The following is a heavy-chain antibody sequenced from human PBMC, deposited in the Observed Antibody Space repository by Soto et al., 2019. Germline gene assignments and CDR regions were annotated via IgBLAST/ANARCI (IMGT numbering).Heavy chain of an antibody. Sequence: GGSLSLSCAASGFTFDDYAMHWVRQAPGKGLEWVSGISWNSGSIGYADSVKGRFTISRDNAKNSLYLQMNSLRAGDTALYYCAKDIAAYDSTFDYWGQGTLVTVSS. CDR1: GFTFDDYA. D-gene: IGHD3-9*01. CDR3: AKDIAAYDSTFDY. J-gene: IGHJ4*02. V-gene: IGHV3-9*01. CDR2: ISWNSGSI.